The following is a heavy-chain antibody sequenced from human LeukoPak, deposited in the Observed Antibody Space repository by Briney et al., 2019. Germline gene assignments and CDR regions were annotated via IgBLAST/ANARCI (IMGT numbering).Heavy chain of an antibody. CDR3: ARDRYCSSTSCYYYYMDV. CDR1: GFTFSGYP. D-gene: IGHD2-2*01. J-gene: IGHJ6*03. CDR2: ISYDGSNK. V-gene: IGHV3-30-3*01. Sequence: GGSLRLSCAASGFTFSGYPMHWVRQAPGKGVEWGAVISYDGSNKYYADSVKGRFTISRDNSMNTLYLQMNSLRTEDTAVYYCARDRYCSSTSCYYYYMDVWGKGTTVTVSS.